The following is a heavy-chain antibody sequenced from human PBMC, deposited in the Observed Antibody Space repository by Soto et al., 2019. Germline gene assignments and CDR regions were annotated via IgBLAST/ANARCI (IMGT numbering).Heavy chain of an antibody. CDR3: AKGGHCSSTSCPIAAYYMDV. J-gene: IGHJ6*03. Sequence: GGSLRLSCAASGFTFSSYAMSWVRQAPGKGLEWVSAISGSGGSTNYADSVKGRFTISRDNSKNTLYLQMNSLRAEDTAVYYWAKGGHCSSTSCPIAAYYMDVWGKGTTVTVSS. CDR2: ISGSGGST. CDR1: GFTFSSYA. V-gene: IGHV3-23*01. D-gene: IGHD2-2*01.